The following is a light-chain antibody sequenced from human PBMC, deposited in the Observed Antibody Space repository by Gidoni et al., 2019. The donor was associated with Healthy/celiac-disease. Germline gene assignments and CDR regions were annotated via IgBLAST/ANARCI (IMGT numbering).Light chain of an antibody. Sequence: QSALTQPASVSGSTGQSITISCTGTSSDVGGYNYVSCYQQHPGKAPKLMIYAVSNRPSGVSNRFSGSKSGNTASLTISGLQAEDEADYYCSSYTSSSTLFGTGTKVTVL. V-gene: IGLV2-14*01. J-gene: IGLJ1*01. CDR2: AVS. CDR1: SSDVGGYNY. CDR3: SSYTSSSTL.